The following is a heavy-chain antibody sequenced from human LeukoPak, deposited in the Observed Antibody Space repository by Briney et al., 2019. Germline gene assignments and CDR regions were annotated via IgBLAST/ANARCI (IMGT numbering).Heavy chain of an antibody. CDR2: ISAYNGNT. CDR1: GYTFTSYG. Sequence: ASVKVSCKASGYTFTSYGISWVRQAPGQGLEWMGWISAYNGNTNYAQKLQGRVTMTTDTSTSIAYMELRSLRSDDTAVYYCARGADYDFWSGYENWFDPWGQGTLVTVSS. J-gene: IGHJ5*02. CDR3: ARGADYDFWSGYENWFDP. V-gene: IGHV1-18*01. D-gene: IGHD3-3*01.